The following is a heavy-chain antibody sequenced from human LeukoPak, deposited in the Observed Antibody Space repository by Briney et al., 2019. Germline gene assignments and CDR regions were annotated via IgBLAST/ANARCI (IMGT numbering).Heavy chain of an antibody. Sequence: SETLSLTCTVSGGSISSSNYYWGWIRQPPGKGLEWIGNIDYNEITYYNPSLKSRVTISVDTSKNQFSLKLSSVTAADTAVYYCARASIVYSGSYYRQRPLGHYYYYMDVWGKGTTVTISS. D-gene: IGHD3-10*01. V-gene: IGHV4-39*07. CDR2: IDYNEIT. J-gene: IGHJ6*03. CDR3: ARASIVYSGSYYRQRPLGHYYYYMDV. CDR1: GGSISSSNYY.